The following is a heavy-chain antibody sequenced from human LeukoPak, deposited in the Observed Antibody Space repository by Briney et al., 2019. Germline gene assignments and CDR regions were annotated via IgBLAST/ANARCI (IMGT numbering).Heavy chain of an antibody. J-gene: IGHJ4*02. Sequence: GGSLRLSCAASGFTFSSYEMNWVRQAPGKGLEWVSFISNSGRTKYYADSVKGRFTISRDNAKNSLYLQMNILRADDTAVYYCATSSVTTGIDFDCWGQGTLVTVSS. D-gene: IGHD4-17*01. CDR3: ATSSVTTGIDFDC. V-gene: IGHV3-48*03. CDR2: ISNSGRTK. CDR1: GFTFSSYE.